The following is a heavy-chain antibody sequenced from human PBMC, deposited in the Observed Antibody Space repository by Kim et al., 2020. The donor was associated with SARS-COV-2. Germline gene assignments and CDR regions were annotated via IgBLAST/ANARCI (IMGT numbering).Heavy chain of an antibody. Sequence: SETLSLTCTVSGGSISSSSYYWGWIRQPPGKGLEWIVSIYYSGSTYYNPSLKSRVTISVDTSKNQFSLKLSSVTAADTAVYYCARVSRQLDYDSSGYFDYWGQGTLVTVSS. J-gene: IGHJ4*02. CDR2: IYYSGST. V-gene: IGHV4-39*07. CDR3: ARVSRQLDYDSSGYFDY. D-gene: IGHD3-22*01. CDR1: GGSISSSSYY.